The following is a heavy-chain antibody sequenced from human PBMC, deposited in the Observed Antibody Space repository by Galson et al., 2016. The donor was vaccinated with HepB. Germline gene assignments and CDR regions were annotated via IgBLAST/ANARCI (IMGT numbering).Heavy chain of an antibody. CDR1: GFTFNSYA. CDR2: ISGSGGIR. D-gene: IGHD2-2*01. J-gene: IGHJ4*02. Sequence: SLRLSCAASGFTFNSYAMNWVRQAAGKGLEWVSLISGSGGIRHYADSVKGRYTISRDNSENTVYLRMNSLRAEDTAVYYCAKDTNPGGYAPHDWGQGTLVSVSS. CDR3: AKDTNPGGYAPHD. V-gene: IGHV3-23*01.